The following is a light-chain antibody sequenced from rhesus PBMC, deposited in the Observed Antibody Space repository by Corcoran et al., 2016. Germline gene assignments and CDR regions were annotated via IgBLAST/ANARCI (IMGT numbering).Light chain of an antibody. CDR2: GAS. V-gene: IGKV1-28*03. J-gene: IGKJ3*01. Sequence: DIQMTQSPSSLSASVGDTVTITCRASQGISSYLTWFQQKPGKAPKLLIYGASRLASGVPSRFRGMGLGTDFTLTISSLQPEDFAVYYCLQHNSYPFTFGPGTKLDIK. CDR1: QGISSY. CDR3: LQHNSYPFT.